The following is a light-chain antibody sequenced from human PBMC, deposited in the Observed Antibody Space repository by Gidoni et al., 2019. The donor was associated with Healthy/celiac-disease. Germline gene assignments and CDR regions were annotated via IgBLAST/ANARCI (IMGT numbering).Light chain of an antibody. CDR3: QQYYSTPPT. CDR1: KSVLYSYNNKNY. V-gene: IGKV4-1*01. CDR2: WAS. J-gene: IGKJ4*01. Sequence: DIVMTPSPDSMAVSLGERATINSKSSKSVLYSYNNKNYVAWYQQKPGQPPKLLIYWASTRESGVANRFSGRGSGTDFTLTISILQAEDEAVYYCQQYYSTPPTFGGGTKVEIK.